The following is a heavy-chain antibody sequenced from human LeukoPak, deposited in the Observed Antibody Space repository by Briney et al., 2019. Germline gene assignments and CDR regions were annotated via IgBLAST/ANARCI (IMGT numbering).Heavy chain of an antibody. J-gene: IGHJ6*02. CDR3: ARGILGIAAAGILGMDV. V-gene: IGHV4-34*01. Sequence: SETLSLTCAVYGGSFSGYYWSWIRQPPGKGLEWIGETNHSGSTNYNPSLKSRVTISVDTSKNQFSLKLSSVTAADTAVYYCARGILGIAAAGILGMDVWGQGTTVTVSS. CDR1: GGSFSGYY. CDR2: TNHSGST. D-gene: IGHD6-13*01.